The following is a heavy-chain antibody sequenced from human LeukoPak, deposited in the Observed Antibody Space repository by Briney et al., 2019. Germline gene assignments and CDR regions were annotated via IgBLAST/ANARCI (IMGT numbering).Heavy chain of an antibody. J-gene: IGHJ5*02. V-gene: IGHV4-39*07. Sequence: SETLSLTCTVSGGYIITSGHYWGWIRQPPGKGLEWIGSVYYTGVTSTNPFFRSRMSTSVDTSKNQFSLNLTSVTAADAAVYYCARERSSSGGHNWFDPWGQGTLVTISS. D-gene: IGHD4-23*01. CDR3: ARERSSSGGHNWFDP. CDR2: VYYTGVT. CDR1: GGYIITSGHY.